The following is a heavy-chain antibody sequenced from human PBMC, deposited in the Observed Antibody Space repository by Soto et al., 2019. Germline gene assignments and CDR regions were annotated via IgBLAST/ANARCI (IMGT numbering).Heavy chain of an antibody. J-gene: IGHJ4*02. Sequence: SETLSLTCTVSGGSISSDYSYWSWIRQPPGKGLEWIGYISYSGTTYYNPSLKSRVIISVDTSKNQFSLKVTSVTAADTAVHYCARERTGSSSSGNYFFDYWGQGTLVTVS. D-gene: IGHD3-10*01. CDR3: ARERTGSSSSGNYFFDY. CDR1: GGSISSDYSY. V-gene: IGHV4-30-4*01. CDR2: ISYSGTT.